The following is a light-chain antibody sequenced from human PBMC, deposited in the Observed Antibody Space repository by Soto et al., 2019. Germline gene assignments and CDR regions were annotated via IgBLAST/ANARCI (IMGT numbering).Light chain of an antibody. Sequence: IQMTQSPSTLSSSLGDRLTLTWQASQSISSCLAWYQQKPGKAPKLLLYAAPSLQSGGPSRFSGSGYGTELTLTIRSLQTDDVANYYCQHYNIYSPWTFGQGTKVDIK. CDR3: QHYNIYSPWT. J-gene: IGKJ1*01. CDR2: AAP. V-gene: IGKV1-5*01. CDR1: QSISSC.